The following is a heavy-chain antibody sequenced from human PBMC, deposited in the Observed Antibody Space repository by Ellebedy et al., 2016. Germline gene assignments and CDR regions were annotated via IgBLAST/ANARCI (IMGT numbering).Heavy chain of an antibody. CDR3: AKDLSGGSGTTIYGMDV. CDR2: ISWNSGSI. V-gene: IGHV3-9*01. J-gene: IGHJ6*02. D-gene: IGHD4-17*01. CDR1: GFTFDDYA. Sequence: SLKISXAASGFTFDDYAMHWVRQAPGKGLEWVSGISWNSGSIGYADSVKGRFIISRDNAKNSLYLQMNSLRAEDTALYYCAKDLSGGSGTTIYGMDVWGQGTTVTVSS.